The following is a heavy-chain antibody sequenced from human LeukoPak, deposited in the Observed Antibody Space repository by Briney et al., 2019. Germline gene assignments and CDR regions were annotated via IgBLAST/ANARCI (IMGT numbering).Heavy chain of an antibody. D-gene: IGHD1-26*01. Sequence: SETLSLTCTVSGGSISSISNYWGWIRQPPGKGLEYIGSVSYSGSTYYNPSLKSPVTMSADTSKNQFSLKLSSVTAADTAVYYCARLTPYSGSPLDDYWGQGTLVTVSS. CDR2: VSYSGST. J-gene: IGHJ4*02. CDR1: GGSISSISNY. V-gene: IGHV4-39*01. CDR3: ARLTPYSGSPLDDY.